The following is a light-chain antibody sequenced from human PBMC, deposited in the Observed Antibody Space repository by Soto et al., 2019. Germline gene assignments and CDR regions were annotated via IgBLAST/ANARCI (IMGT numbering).Light chain of an antibody. CDR3: CSYAGSSTSYV. CDR1: SSDVGSYNL. V-gene: IGLV2-23*01. J-gene: IGLJ1*01. Sequence: QSVLTQPASVSGSPGQSITISCTGTSSDVGSYNLVSWYQQHPGKAPKLMIYEGSKRPSGVSNRLSGSKSGNTASLTIFGLQAEDEADYYCCSYAGSSTSYVFGTGTKVTVL. CDR2: EGS.